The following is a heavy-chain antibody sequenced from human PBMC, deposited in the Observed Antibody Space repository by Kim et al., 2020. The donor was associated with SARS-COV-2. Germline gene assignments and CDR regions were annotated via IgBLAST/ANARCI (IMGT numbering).Heavy chain of an antibody. CDR3: VKTSSTWPRHFDY. D-gene: IGHD6-13*01. CDR2: ISTDGRET. J-gene: IGHJ4*02. V-gene: IGHV3-64D*09. Sequence: GGLRLSCSVFGFSFSHYAMYWVRQAPGKGLEYVSAISTDGRETFYTDSVKGRFTISRDNSKNTLYLQMTSLRPEDTALYYCVKTSSTWPRHFDYWGQGTLVTVSS. CDR1: GFSFSHYA.